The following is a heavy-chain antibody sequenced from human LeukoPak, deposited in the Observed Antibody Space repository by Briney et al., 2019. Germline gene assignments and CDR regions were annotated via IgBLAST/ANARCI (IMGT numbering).Heavy chain of an antibody. CDR1: GCSISNYY. J-gene: IGHJ6*02. Sequence: PSETLSLTCTVSGCSISNYYRSWVRQPPGKGLEWIGYIYYSGRTNYNPSLMSRVTISVDTSKNQFSLKLSSVTAADTAVYYCARDRSSSWFYGMDVWGRGTTVTVSS. D-gene: IGHD6-13*01. CDR2: IYYSGRT. V-gene: IGHV4-59*01. CDR3: ARDRSSSWFYGMDV.